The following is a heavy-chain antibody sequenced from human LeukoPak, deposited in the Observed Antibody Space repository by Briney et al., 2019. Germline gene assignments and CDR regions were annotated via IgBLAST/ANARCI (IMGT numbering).Heavy chain of an antibody. CDR3: AELGITMIGGV. V-gene: IGHV3-30*18. Sequence: GGSLRLSCAASGFSFSFYGMHWVRQAPGKGLEWVAVISYDGSNEYYADSVKGRFTISRDNSKNTLYLQMNSLRAEDTAVYYCAELGITMIGGVWGKGTTVTISS. D-gene: IGHD3-10*02. CDR2: ISYDGSNE. CDR1: GFSFSFYG. J-gene: IGHJ6*04.